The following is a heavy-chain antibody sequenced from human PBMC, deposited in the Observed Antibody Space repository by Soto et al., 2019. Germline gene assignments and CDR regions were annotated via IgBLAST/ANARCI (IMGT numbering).Heavy chain of an antibody. J-gene: IGHJ6*02. CDR3: ARDGDYYDSSGFQRDYHYYGMDV. CDR1: GGSFSDYA. V-gene: IGHV1-69*01. D-gene: IGHD3-22*01. Sequence: QVQLVQSGAEVKKPGFSVKVSCQASGGSFSDYAISWVRQAPGQGLEWMGGIIPMLGIADNAQKFQGRVIITADEYTSTVYMELSSLRSEDTAVYYCARDGDYYDSSGFQRDYHYYGMDVWGQGTTVTVAS. CDR2: IIPMLGIA.